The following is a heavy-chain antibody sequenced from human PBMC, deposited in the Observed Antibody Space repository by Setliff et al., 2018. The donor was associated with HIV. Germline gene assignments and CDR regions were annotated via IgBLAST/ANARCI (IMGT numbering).Heavy chain of an antibody. V-gene: IGHV4-4*07. CDR2: VSSRGDT. Sequence: SETLSLTCTVSDSGTYYWSWIRQPAGKGLEWIGRVSSRGDTNYNPSLKSRVTMSVDTSKNQFSLKLTSVTAADTAVYYCASAGSGTRAPPRYWGQGTLVTVSS. CDR3: ASAGSGTRAPPRY. J-gene: IGHJ4*02. CDR1: DSGTYY. D-gene: IGHD1-1*01.